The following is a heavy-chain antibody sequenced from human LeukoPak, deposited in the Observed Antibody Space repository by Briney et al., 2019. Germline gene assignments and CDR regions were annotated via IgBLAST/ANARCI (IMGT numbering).Heavy chain of an antibody. CDR3: ARDNGVVHGVYYMDV. V-gene: IGHV3-7*01. CDR1: GFTFSNYW. CDR2: IKQDGSEK. J-gene: IGHJ6*03. D-gene: IGHD3-3*01. Sequence: GGSLRLSCAASGFTFSNYWMTWVRQAPGKGLEWVADIKQDGSEKLYVNSVGGRFTISRDNAKMSLFLQMNSLRAEDAAVYYCARDNGVVHGVYYMDVWGKGTTVTVS.